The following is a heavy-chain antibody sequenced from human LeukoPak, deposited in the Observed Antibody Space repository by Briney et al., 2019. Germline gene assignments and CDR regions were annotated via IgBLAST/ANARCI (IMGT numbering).Heavy chain of an antibody. CDR2: IYNSGST. J-gene: IGHJ4*02. D-gene: IGHD4-17*01. CDR1: GGSISSYY. V-gene: IGHV4-4*08. Sequence: SETLSLTCTVSGGSISSYYWSWIRQPPGKGLEWIGYIYNSGSTYHNPSLKSRVTISVDTSKNQFSLRLSSVTAADTAVYYCARLPTVTFFDYWGQGTLVTVSS. CDR3: ARLPTVTFFDY.